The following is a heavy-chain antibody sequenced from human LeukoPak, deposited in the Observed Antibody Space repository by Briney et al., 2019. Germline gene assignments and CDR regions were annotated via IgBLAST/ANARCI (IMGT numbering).Heavy chain of an antibody. J-gene: IGHJ5*02. D-gene: IGHD6-19*01. CDR2: IYYSGST. Sequence: SETLSLTCTVSGGSISSYYWSWIRQPPGKGLEWIGYIYYSGSTNYNPSLKSRVTISVDTSKNQFSLKLSSVTAADTAVYYCAIGSIAVAGYVWFDPWGQETLVTVSS. CDR3: AIGSIAVAGYVWFDP. V-gene: IGHV4-59*01. CDR1: GGSISSYY.